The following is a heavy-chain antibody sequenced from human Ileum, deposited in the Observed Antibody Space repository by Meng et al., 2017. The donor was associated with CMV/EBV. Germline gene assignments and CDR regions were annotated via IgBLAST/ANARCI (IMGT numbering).Heavy chain of an antibody. CDR3: AREGSPPNPGGEGYDTVWVIDY. CDR1: SY. D-gene: IGHD3-16*01. Sequence: SYWCWISQHPGKGLEWIGYIYYSDSTYNNPSLKVQVTISVDPSKNQFSLKLSSVTAADTAVYYCAREGSPPNPGGEGYDTVWVIDYWGQGTLVTVSS. CDR2: IYYSDST. V-gene: IGHV4-31*01. J-gene: IGHJ4*02.